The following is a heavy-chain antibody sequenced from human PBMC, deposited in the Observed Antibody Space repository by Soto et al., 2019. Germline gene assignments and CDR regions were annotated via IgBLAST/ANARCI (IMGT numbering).Heavy chain of an antibody. CDR1: GFTFSSYA. Sequence: GGSLRLSCAASGFTFSSYAMHWVRQAPGKGLEYVSAISSNGGSTYYANSVKGRFTISRDNSKNTLFLQMNSLRAEDTAVYFCAKGDCSGGSCYFSAFDIWGQGTMVTVSS. CDR3: AKGDCSGGSCYFSAFDI. D-gene: IGHD2-15*01. J-gene: IGHJ3*02. CDR2: ISSNGGST. V-gene: IGHV3-64*01.